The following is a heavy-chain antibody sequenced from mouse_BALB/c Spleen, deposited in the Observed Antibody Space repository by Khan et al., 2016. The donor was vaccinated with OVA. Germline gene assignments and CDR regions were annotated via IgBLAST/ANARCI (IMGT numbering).Heavy chain of an antibody. CDR1: GFSLTSYG. V-gene: IGHV2-9*02. D-gene: IGHD1-3*01. J-gene: IGHJ2*01. CDR2: IWAGGST. Sequence: VQLQESGPGLVAPSQSLSITCTVSGFSLTSYGVHWVRQPPGKGLEWLGVIWAGGSTNYTSALMSRLSISQDNSKSQVFLKRNSLQTEDTAMYYCARLEDIWGQGTTLTVSS. CDR3: ARLEDI.